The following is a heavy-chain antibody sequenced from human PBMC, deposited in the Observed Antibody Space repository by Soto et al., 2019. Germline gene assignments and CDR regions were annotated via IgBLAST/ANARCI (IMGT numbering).Heavy chain of an antibody. CDR1: GGSISSYY. Sequence: PSETLSLTCTVSGGSISSYYWSWIRQPPGKGLEWIGYIYYSGSTNYNPSLKSRVTISVDTSKNQFSLKLSSVTAADTAVYYCARHELVLRYFDWSIDYWGQGTLVTVSS. J-gene: IGHJ4*02. CDR2: IYYSGST. CDR3: ARHELVLRYFDWSIDY. D-gene: IGHD3-9*01. V-gene: IGHV4-59*08.